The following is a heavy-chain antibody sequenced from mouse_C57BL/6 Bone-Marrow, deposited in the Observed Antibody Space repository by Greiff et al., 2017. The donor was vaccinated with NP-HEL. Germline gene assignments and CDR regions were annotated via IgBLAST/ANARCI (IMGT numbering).Heavy chain of an antibody. Sequence: VKLQESGAELARPGASVKLSCKASGYTFTSYGISWVKQRTGQGLEWIGEIYPRSGNTYYNEKFKGKATLTADKSSSTAYMELRSLTSEDSAVYFCARSSRITTVAYWGQGTTLTVSS. CDR3: ARSSRITTVAY. D-gene: IGHD1-1*01. V-gene: IGHV1-81*01. CDR2: IYPRSGNT. J-gene: IGHJ2*01. CDR1: GYTFTSYG.